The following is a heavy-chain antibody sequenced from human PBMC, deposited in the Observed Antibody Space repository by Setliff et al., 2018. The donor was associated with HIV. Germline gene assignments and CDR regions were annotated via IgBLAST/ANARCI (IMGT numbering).Heavy chain of an antibody. J-gene: IGHJ4*02. CDR2: ISYDGTNK. CDR3: AREGIQLWGLTTL. V-gene: IGHV3-30*04. Sequence: PGGSLRLSCAASEFTFSSYAMHWVRQAPGRGLEWVSVISYDGTNKYYADSVKGRFTISRDNYKNTLYLQVNTLRAEDTAVYYCAREGIQLWGLTTLGGQGTLVTVSS. CDR1: EFTFSSYA. D-gene: IGHD5-18*01.